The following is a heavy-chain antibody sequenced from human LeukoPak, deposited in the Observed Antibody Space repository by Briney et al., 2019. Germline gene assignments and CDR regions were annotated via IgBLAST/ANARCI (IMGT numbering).Heavy chain of an antibody. CDR2: ISYDGGNK. Sequence: AGGSLRLSCAASGFTFSSYAMHWVRQAPGKGLELVAVISYDGGNKYYADSVKGRFTISTDNSKNTLYLQMNSLRAEDTAVYYGAESDTPMDPLDYWGKATLFPVS. CDR3: AESDTPMDPLDY. V-gene: IGHV3-30-3*01. CDR1: GFTFSSYA. D-gene: IGHD5-18*01. J-gene: IGHJ4*02.